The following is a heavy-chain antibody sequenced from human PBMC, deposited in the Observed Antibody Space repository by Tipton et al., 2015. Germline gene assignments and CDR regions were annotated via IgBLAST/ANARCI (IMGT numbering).Heavy chain of an antibody. D-gene: IGHD3-10*01. Sequence: TLSLTCAVSGYSISSGYYWGWIRQPPGKGLEWIGSIYHRGDTNYNPSLKSRVTISLDTSKSQFFLKLSSVTAADTAVYYCARFRYYGSESERGYFHGLDVWGQGTTVTVSS. J-gene: IGHJ6*02. CDR2: IYHRGDT. CDR1: GYSISSGYY. CDR3: ARFRYYGSESERGYFHGLDV. V-gene: IGHV4-38-2*01.